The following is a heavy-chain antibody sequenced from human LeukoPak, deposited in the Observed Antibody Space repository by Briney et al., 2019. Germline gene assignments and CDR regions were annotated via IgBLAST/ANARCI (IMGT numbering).Heavy chain of an antibody. Sequence: GGSLRLSCAASGFTFSDYYMSWIRQAPGKGLEWVSYISSSDSTIYYADSVKGRFTISRDNAKNSLYLQMNSLRAEDTAVYYCARDTADIVVVPAPYYYYYYGMDVWGQGTTVTVSS. J-gene: IGHJ6*02. CDR2: ISSSDSTI. V-gene: IGHV3-11*01. CDR3: ARDTADIVVVPAPYYYYYYGMDV. CDR1: GFTFSDYY. D-gene: IGHD2-2*01.